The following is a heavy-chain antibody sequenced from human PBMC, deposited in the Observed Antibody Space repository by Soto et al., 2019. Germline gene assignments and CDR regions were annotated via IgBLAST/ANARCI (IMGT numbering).Heavy chain of an antibody. V-gene: IGHV1-18*01. CDR1: GYTFTSYG. CDR3: ARLDYDSSGYYYYFDY. D-gene: IGHD3-22*01. Sequence: EASVKVSCKASGYTFTSYGISWVRQAPGQGLEWMGWISAYNGNTNYAQKLQGRVTMTTDTSTSTAYMELRSLRSDDTAVYYCARLDYDSSGYYYYFDYWGQGTLVTVSS. J-gene: IGHJ4*02. CDR2: ISAYNGNT.